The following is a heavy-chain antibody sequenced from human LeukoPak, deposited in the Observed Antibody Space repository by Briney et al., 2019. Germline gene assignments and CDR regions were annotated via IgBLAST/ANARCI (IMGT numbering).Heavy chain of an antibody. CDR1: GYTFTDYY. J-gene: IGHJ6*03. V-gene: IGHV1-2*02. D-gene: IGHD1-20*01. CDR2: INCNDGGT. CDR3: ARQEGYNWNYGYYYMDV. Sequence: ASVKVSCKASGYTFTDYYLHWVRQAPGQGLEWMGRINCNDGGTTYAQKFQGRVTMTRDTSISTAYMELSRLRSDDTAVYYCARQEGYNWNYGYYYMDVWGKGTTVTVSS.